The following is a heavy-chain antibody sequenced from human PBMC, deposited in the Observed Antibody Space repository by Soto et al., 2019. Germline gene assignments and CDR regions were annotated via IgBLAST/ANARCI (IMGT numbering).Heavy chain of an antibody. CDR1: GFAFSSYG. Sequence: QVQLVESGGGVVQPGRSLRLSCAASGFAFSSYGMHWVRQAPGKGLEWVALIWYDGSNKGYADSVKGRFTISRDNSKNTLYLQMNSLRAEDTAVYYCASDLSGPDYWGQGTLVTVSS. D-gene: IGHD5-12*01. CDR3: ASDLSGPDY. CDR2: IWYDGSNK. J-gene: IGHJ4*02. V-gene: IGHV3-33*01.